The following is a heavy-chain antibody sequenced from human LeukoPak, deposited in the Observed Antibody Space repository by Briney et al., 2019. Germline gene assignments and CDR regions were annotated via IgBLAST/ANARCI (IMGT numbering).Heavy chain of an antibody. CDR1: GFSLSKYW. D-gene: IGHD1-26*01. CDR3: PRDFVGADDY. J-gene: IGHJ4*02. V-gene: IGHV3-74*01. Sequence: PGGFLRLSCAASGFSLSKYWMHWVRQAPGKGPVWVSRINPDGSRIDYADSVRGRFTISRDSAKNTLYLQMNSLRAEDTAVYYCPRDFVGADDYWGQGTLVTVSS. CDR2: INPDGSRI.